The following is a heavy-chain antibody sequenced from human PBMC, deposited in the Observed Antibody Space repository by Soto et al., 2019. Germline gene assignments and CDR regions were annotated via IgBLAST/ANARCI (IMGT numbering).Heavy chain of an antibody. CDR3: ARGRGFVSWLTHYYYYGMDV. V-gene: IGHV4-34*01. J-gene: IGHJ6*02. D-gene: IGHD6-19*01. CDR1: GGSFSGYY. CDR2: INHSGST. Sequence: PSETLSLTCAVYGGSFSGYYWSWIRQPPGKGLEWIGEINHSGSTNYNPSLKSRVTISVDTSKNQFSLKLSSVTAADTAVYYCARGRGFVSWLTHYYYYGMDVWGQGTTVTVSS.